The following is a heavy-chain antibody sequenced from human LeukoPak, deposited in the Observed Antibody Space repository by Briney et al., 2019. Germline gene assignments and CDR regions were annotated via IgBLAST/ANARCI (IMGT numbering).Heavy chain of an antibody. Sequence: GASVKVSCKASGYTFTSYDINWVRQATGQGLEWMGRMNPNSGNTGYAQKFQGRVTITRNTSISTAYMELSSLRSEDTAVYYCARGVRLRFLEWLPDYYYMDVWGKGTTVTVSS. D-gene: IGHD3-3*01. CDR3: ARGVRLRFLEWLPDYYYMDV. V-gene: IGHV1-8*03. CDR1: GYTFTSYD. J-gene: IGHJ6*03. CDR2: MNPNSGNT.